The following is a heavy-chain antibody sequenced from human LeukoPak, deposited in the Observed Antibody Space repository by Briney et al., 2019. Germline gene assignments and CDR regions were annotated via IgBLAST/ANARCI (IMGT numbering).Heavy chain of an antibody. V-gene: IGHV1-18*01. D-gene: IGHD3-10*01. J-gene: IGHJ5*02. CDR3: ACYGSGSYYGTNWFDP. Sequence: ASVKVSCKASGYTFTSYGISWVRQAPGQGLEWMGWISAYNGNTNYAQKLQGRVTMTTDTSTSTAYMELRSLRSDDTAVYYCACYGSGSYYGTNWFDPWGQGTLVTVSS. CDR2: ISAYNGNT. CDR1: GYTFTSYG.